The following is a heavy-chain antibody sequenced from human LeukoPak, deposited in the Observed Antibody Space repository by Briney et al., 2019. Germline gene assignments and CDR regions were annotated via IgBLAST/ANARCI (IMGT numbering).Heavy chain of an antibody. CDR2: IRYDGSNK. J-gene: IGHJ4*02. CDR1: GFTFSSYG. CDR3: AKDRRSIVVVPAASCDY. D-gene: IGHD2-2*01. Sequence: GGSLRLSCAASGFTFSSYGMHWVRQAPGKGLEWVAFIRYDGSNKYYADSVKGRFTISRDNSKNTLYLQMNSLRAEDTAVYYCAKDRRSIVVVPAASCDYWGQGTLVTVSS. V-gene: IGHV3-30*02.